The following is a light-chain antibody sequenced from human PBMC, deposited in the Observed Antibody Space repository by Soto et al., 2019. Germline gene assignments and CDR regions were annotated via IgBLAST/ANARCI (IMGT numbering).Light chain of an antibody. J-gene: IGKJ5*01. Sequence: ILLTHPPPPLSVTTGEAASISCMSSARLLHSNGKTCLYVFLQKPGQPPQLLMYGVSKRFSGVPDRFSGSGSGTDFTLRISLVEADYVGVYCWMQGIQLTRTFGQGRRLEIK. V-gene: IGKV2D-29*01. CDR2: GVS. CDR3: MQGIQLTRT. CDR1: ARLLHSNGKTC.